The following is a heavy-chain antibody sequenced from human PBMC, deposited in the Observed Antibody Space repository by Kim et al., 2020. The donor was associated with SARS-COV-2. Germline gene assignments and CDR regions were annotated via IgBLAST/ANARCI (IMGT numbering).Heavy chain of an antibody. V-gene: IGHV3-15*01. CDR3: TTPEGVY. CDR2: GATT. J-gene: IGHJ4*02. D-gene: IGHD2-8*01. Sequence: GATTDYAAPVKGRFTITRDDSKNTLYLQMNSLKSEDTAVYYCTTPEGVYWGQGTLVTVSS.